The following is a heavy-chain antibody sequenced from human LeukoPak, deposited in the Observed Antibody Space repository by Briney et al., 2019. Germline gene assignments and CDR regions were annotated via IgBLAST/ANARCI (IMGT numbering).Heavy chain of an antibody. V-gene: IGHV3-23*01. CDR2: ISGSGDST. CDR1: GFIFSSYA. Sequence: GGSLRLSCAASGFIFSSYAMSWVRQAPGQGLEWVSGISGSGDSTFYADSAKGWFTISRDNSKNTLYLQMNSLRAEDTAVYYCAKDGNDFWSGYGMDVWGQGTTVTVSS. J-gene: IGHJ6*02. CDR3: AKDGNDFWSGYGMDV. D-gene: IGHD3-3*01.